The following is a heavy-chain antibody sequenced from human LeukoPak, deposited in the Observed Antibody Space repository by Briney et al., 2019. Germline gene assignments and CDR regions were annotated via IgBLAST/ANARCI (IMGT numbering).Heavy chain of an antibody. V-gene: IGHV3-7*01. CDR1: GFTFSSYW. J-gene: IGHJ6*02. CDR2: IKQDGSEK. CDR3: AGPAAAGVPYYYYGMDV. D-gene: IGHD6-13*01. Sequence: GGSLRLSCAASGFTFSSYWMSWVRQAPGKGLEWVANIKQDGSEKYYVDSVKGRFTISRDNAKNSLYLQMNSLRAEDTAVYYCAGPAAAGVPYYYYGMDVWGQGTTVTVSS.